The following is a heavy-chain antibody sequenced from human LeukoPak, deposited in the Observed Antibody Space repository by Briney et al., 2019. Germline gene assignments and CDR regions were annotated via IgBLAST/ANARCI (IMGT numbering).Heavy chain of an antibody. CDR1: GFTFSSYG. V-gene: IGHV3-30*18. CDR3: AKKNIDYGDYEGAFDI. CDR2: ISYDGSNK. D-gene: IGHD4-17*01. Sequence: GGSLRLSCAASGFTFSSYGVHWVRQAPGKGLEWVAVISYDGSNKYYADSVKGRFTISRDNSKNTLYLQMNSLRAEDTAVYYCAKKNIDYGDYEGAFDIWGQGTMVSVSS. J-gene: IGHJ3*02.